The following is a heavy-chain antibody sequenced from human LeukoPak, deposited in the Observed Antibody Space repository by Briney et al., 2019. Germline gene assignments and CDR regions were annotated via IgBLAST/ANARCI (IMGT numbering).Heavy chain of an antibody. V-gene: IGHV3-23*01. J-gene: IGHJ6*03. D-gene: IGHD2-2*01. CDR1: GFTFSSYA. CDR3: ARYCSSTSCSSYYYYYMDV. CDR2: ITASGGNT. Sequence: PGGSLRLSCAASGFTFSSYAMGWVRQAPGKGLEWVSAITASGGNTYYADSVKGRFTISRDNSKNTLYLQVNSLRAEDTAVYYCARYCSSTSCSSYYYYYMDVWGKGTTVTVSS.